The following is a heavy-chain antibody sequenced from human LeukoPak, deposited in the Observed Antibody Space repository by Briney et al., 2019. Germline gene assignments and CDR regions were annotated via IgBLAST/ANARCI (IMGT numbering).Heavy chain of an antibody. D-gene: IGHD1-7*01. J-gene: IGHJ1*01. V-gene: IGHV3-30*01. CDR2: ISYDGSNK. CDR3: ARDPTERYNWNYRPGYFQH. CDR1: GFTFSSYA. Sequence: GGSLRLSCAASGFTFSSYAMHWVRQAPGKGLEWVAVISYDGSNKYYADSVKGRFTISRDNSKNTLYLQMNSLRAEDTAVYYCARDPTERYNWNYRPGYFQHWGQGTLVTVSS.